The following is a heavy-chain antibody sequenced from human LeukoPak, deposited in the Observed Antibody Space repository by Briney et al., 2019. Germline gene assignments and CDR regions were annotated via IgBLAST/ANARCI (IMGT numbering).Heavy chain of an antibody. CDR1: GGTFSSYT. CDR3: ATTSLVGIVGAGGAFDI. Sequence: SVKVSCKASGGTFSSYTISWVRQAPGQGLEWMGRIIPILGIANYAQKFQGRVTITADKSTSTAYMELSNLRSEDTAVYYCATTSLVGIVGAGGAFDIWGQGTMVTVSS. D-gene: IGHD1-26*01. V-gene: IGHV1-69*02. CDR2: IIPILGIA. J-gene: IGHJ3*02.